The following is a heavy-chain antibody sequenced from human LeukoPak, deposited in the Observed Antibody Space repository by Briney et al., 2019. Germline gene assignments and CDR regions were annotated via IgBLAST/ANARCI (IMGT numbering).Heavy chain of an antibody. CDR2: ISSGGST. CDR3: ARDHRSSSSNTFDY. D-gene: IGHD6-6*01. J-gene: IGHJ4*02. CDR1: GGSISSGSFY. V-gene: IGHV4-39*07. Sequence: SETLSLTCIVSGGSISSGSFYWGWIRQPPGKDLEWIGSISSGGSTYFNPSLKSRVTISVDTSKNQFSLKLSSVTAADTAVYYCARDHRSSSSNTFDYWGQGTLVTVSS.